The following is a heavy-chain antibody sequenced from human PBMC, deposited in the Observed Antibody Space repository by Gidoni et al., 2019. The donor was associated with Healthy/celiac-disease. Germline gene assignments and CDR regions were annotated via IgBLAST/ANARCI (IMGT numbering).Heavy chain of an antibody. J-gene: IGHJ3*02. CDR3: ARSKDAYDAFDI. V-gene: IGHV3-48*03. Sequence: EVQLVESGGGLVQPGGSLRLSCAASGFPFNNYEMNWVRQAPGKGLEWVSYISRSGNTIYYADSVKGRFTLSRDNAKNSLYLQMNSLRAEDTAVYYCARSKDAYDAFDIWGQGTMVTVSS. D-gene: IGHD3-16*01. CDR2: ISRSGNTI. CDR1: GFPFNNYE.